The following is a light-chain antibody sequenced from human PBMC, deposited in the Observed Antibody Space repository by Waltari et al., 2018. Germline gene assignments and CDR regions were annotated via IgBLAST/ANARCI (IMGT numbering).Light chain of an antibody. CDR3: QQFGSSPFT. CDR2: GAS. CDR1: RRVTSNY. V-gene: IGKV3-20*01. J-gene: IGKJ5*01. Sequence: EIVLTQSPGTLSLSPGESATLPCRASRRVTSNYLAWYQQKPGQAPRLLIHGASSRATALPDRFSGSGSGTDFTLTINRLEPEDFAVYYCQQFGSSPFTFGQGTRLEIK.